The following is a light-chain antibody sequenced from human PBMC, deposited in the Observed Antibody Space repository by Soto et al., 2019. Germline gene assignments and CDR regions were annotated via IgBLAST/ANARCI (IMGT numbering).Light chain of an antibody. CDR2: ELN. V-gene: IGLV2-8*01. CDR1: RSDVGGYKF. J-gene: IGLJ2*01. Sequence: QSALTQPPSASGSPGQSVTISCTGTRSDVGGYKFVSWYQQHPGKAPKLIIYELNKRPSGVPDRFSGSKSGNTASLTVSGLQAEDEADYYCSSYAGSNSVIFGGGTKLTVL. CDR3: SSYAGSNSVI.